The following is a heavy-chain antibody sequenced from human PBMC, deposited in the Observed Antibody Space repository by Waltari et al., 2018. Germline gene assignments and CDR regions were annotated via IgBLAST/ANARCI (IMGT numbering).Heavy chain of an antibody. D-gene: IGHD3-22*01. Sequence: QVQLVQSGAAVKKPGSSGKVSCKASGSTFRSVTTRWWRRAPGQGLEWMGGIIPILGIANYAQKFQGRVTITADESTSTAYMELSSLRSEDTAVYYCARSYHDSSGYPDYWGQGTLVTVSS. CDR1: GSTFRSVT. V-gene: IGHV1-69*16. CDR2: IIPILGIA. CDR3: ARSYHDSSGYPDY. J-gene: IGHJ4*02.